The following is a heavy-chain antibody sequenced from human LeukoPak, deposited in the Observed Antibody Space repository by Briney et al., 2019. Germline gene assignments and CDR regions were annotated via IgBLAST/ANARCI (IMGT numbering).Heavy chain of an antibody. CDR3: ARGGVRGYSYGYLDY. D-gene: IGHD5-18*01. CDR2: ISYDGSNK. V-gene: IGHV3-30*03. Sequence: GGSLRLSCAASGFTFSSYGMHWVRQAPGKGLEWVAVISYDGSNKYYADSEKGRFTISRDNSKNTLYLQMNSLRAEDTAVYYCARGGVRGYSYGYLDYWGQGTLVTVSS. CDR1: GFTFSSYG. J-gene: IGHJ4*02.